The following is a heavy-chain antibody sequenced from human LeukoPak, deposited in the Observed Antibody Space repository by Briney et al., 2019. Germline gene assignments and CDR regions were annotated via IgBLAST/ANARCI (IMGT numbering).Heavy chain of an antibody. CDR2: INHSGST. Sequence: SETLSLTCAVYGGSFSGYYWSWIRQPPGKGLEWIGEINHSGSTNYNASLKSRVTISVDTSENQFSLKLSSVTAADTAVYYCARVEVVVVAATLYYYYYYMDVWGKGTTVTVSS. CDR3: ARVEVVVVAATLYYYYYYMDV. CDR1: GGSFSGYY. J-gene: IGHJ6*03. V-gene: IGHV4-34*01. D-gene: IGHD2-15*01.